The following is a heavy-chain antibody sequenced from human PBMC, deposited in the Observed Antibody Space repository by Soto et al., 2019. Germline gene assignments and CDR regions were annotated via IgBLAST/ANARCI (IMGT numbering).Heavy chain of an antibody. CDR1: GGSISSGGYY. Sequence: QVQLQESGPGLVKPSQTLSLTCTVSGGSISSGGYYWSWIRQHPGKGLEWIGYIYYSGSTYYNPSLKSRVTISVDTSTNQFSLKLSSVTAADTAVYYCARSLSPYCSSTSCPSGAFDIWGQGTMVTVSS. CDR2: IYYSGST. CDR3: ARSLSPYCSSTSCPSGAFDI. J-gene: IGHJ3*02. D-gene: IGHD2-2*01. V-gene: IGHV4-31*03.